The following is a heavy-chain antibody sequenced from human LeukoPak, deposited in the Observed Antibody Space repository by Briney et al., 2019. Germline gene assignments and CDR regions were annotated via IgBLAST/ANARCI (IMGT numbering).Heavy chain of an antibody. V-gene: IGHV3-23*01. CDR3: AEPEGGYYDIRPD. CDR1: GFTFSSYA. CDR2: ISGSGGST. Sequence: GGSLRLSCAAPGFTFSSYAMSWVRQAPGKGLEWVSAISGSGGSTYYADSVKGRFTISRDNSKNTLYLQMNSLRAEDTAVYYCAEPEGGYYDIRPDWGQGTLVTVSS. J-gene: IGHJ4*02. D-gene: IGHD3-22*01.